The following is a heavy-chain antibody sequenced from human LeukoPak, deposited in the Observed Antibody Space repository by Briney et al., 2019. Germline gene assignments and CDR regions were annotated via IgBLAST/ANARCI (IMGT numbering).Heavy chain of an antibody. D-gene: IGHD3-10*01. CDR1: GFTFSSYA. J-gene: IGHJ4*02. Sequence: PGGSLRLSCAASGFTFSSYAMNWVRQAPGKGLEWVSAISGSGGCTYYADSVKGRFTISRDNAKNTLYLQMNSLRAEDTAIYYCAKDDGIGDRHYWGQGTLVTVSS. V-gene: IGHV3-23*01. CDR2: ISGSGGCT. CDR3: AKDDGIGDRHY.